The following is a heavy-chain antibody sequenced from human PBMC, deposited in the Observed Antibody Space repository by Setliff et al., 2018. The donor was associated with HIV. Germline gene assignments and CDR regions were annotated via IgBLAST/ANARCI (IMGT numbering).Heavy chain of an antibody. D-gene: IGHD3-9*01. CDR3: ARDYRTTDILSSGYMDV. J-gene: IGHJ6*03. CDR2: INPNIGST. CDR1: GYTFTGYY. Sequence: ASVKVSCKASGYTFTGYYIHWVRQAPGQGLQWMGRINPNIGSTNYAQNFQGRATMTRDTSVNTAFMELSNLRPDDTAVYYCARDYRTTDILSSGYMDVWGKGTTDTVSS. V-gene: IGHV1-2*06.